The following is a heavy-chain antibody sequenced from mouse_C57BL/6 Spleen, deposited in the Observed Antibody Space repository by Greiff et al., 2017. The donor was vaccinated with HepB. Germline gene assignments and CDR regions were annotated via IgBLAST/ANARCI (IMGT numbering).Heavy chain of an antibody. D-gene: IGHD1-3*01. V-gene: IGHV3-8*01. CDR2: ISYSGST. CDR1: GYSITSDY. J-gene: IGHJ2*01. CDR3: ARLGDYGDEKWFYFRR. Sequence: EVQLKESGPGRAKPSQPLPHSCSATGYSITSDYWNWIRKFPGNKLEYMGYISYSGSTYYNPSLKSRISITRDTSKDQYYQQLNSVTPEDTAAYCCARLGDYGDEKWFYFRRWGDGNTPT.